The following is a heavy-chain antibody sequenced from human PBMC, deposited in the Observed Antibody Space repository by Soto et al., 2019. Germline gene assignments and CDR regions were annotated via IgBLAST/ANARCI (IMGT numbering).Heavy chain of an antibody. CDR1: GFTFSNAW. Sequence: EVQLVESGGGLVKPGGSLRLSCAASGFTFSNAWMNWVRQAPGKGLEWVGRIKSKTDGGTTDYAAPVKGRFTISRDDSKNTLYLQMNSLKTEDTAVYYCTTARGSGWYLYGMDVWGQGTTVTVSS. D-gene: IGHD6-19*01. CDR2: IKSKTDGGTT. CDR3: TTARGSGWYLYGMDV. J-gene: IGHJ6*02. V-gene: IGHV3-15*07.